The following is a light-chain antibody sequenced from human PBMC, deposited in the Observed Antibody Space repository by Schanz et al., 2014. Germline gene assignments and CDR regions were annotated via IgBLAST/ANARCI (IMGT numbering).Light chain of an antibody. J-gene: IGLJ2*01. CDR3: CSYAGSSTLL. Sequence: QSALTQPASVSASPGQSITISCTGTATDIGGTYLVSWYQQNPGEAPKLLILGDNHRPSGVSNRFSGSKSGNTASLTISGLQAEDEADYYCCSYAGSSTLLFGGGTKLTVL. CDR2: GDN. V-gene: IGLV2-23*01. CDR1: ATDIGGTYL.